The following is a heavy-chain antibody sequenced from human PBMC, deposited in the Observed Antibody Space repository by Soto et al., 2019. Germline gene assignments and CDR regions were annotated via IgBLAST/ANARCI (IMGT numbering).Heavy chain of an antibody. V-gene: IGHV3-30-3*01. CDR2: ISYDGSNK. Sequence: GGSLRLSCAASGFTFSSYAMHWGRRAPGKGLEWVAVISYDGSNKYYADSVKGRFTISRDNSKNTLYLQMNSLRAEDTAVYYCARDYCGGDCYSNYFDYWGQGTLVTVSS. CDR1: GFTFSSYA. D-gene: IGHD2-21*02. J-gene: IGHJ4*02. CDR3: ARDYCGGDCYSNYFDY.